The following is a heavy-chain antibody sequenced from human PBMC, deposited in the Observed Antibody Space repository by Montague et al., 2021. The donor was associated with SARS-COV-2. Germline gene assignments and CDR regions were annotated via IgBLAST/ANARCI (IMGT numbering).Heavy chain of an antibody. CDR3: ARADITMVQGANRWAFDI. CDR1: VSSNSVA. Sequence: VSSNSVAWSWIRQPPGKGLEWIGYIYYSGSTNYYPSLKSRVTISVDTSKNQFSLKLSSVTAADTAVYYCARADITMVQGANRWAFDIWGQGTMVTVSS. J-gene: IGHJ3*02. CDR2: IYYSGST. V-gene: IGHV4-59*01. D-gene: IGHD3-10*01.